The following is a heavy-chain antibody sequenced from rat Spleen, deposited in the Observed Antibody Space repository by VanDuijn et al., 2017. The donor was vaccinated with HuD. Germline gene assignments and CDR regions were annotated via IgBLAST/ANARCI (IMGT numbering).Heavy chain of an antibody. J-gene: IGHJ4*01. CDR2: ISTSGVGT. Sequence: EVQLVESGGGLVQPGRSLKLSCATSGFTFSDYYMAWVRQAPTKGLEWVASISTSGVGTYYRDSVKGRFTISRDDGESTLYLQMNSLRSEDTATYYCARHNSGYGVMDAWGQGASVTVSS. D-gene: IGHD4-3*01. CDR1: GFTFSDYY. CDR3: ARHNSGYGVMDA. V-gene: IGHV5-25*01.